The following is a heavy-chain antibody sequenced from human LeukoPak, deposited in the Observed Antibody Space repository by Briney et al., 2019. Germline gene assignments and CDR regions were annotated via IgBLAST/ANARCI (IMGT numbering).Heavy chain of an antibody. Sequence: PGGSLRLSCEASGFTFSSYAMSWVRQAPGKGLEWVSGVRGSGGGTYYTDSVKGRFTISRDNSKNTLFLQMNSLRVEDTAVYYCANLRGRGAYACSGASCYSYWGQGTLVTVSP. J-gene: IGHJ4*02. CDR1: GFTFSSYA. V-gene: IGHV3-23*01. CDR2: VRGSGGGT. CDR3: ANLRGRGAYACSGASCYSY. D-gene: IGHD2-15*01.